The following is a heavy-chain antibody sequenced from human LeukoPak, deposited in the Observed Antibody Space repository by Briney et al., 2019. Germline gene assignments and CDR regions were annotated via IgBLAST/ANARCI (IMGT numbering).Heavy chain of an antibody. CDR2: FDPEDGET. J-gene: IGHJ4*02. Sequence: ASVKVSCKVSGYTLTVLSMHWVRQAPGKGLEWMGGFDPEDGETIYAQKFQGRVTMTEDTSTDTAYMELSSLRSEDTAVYYCATDASSWGGLSRLVLDYWGQGTLVTVSS. D-gene: IGHD6-13*01. V-gene: IGHV1-24*01. CDR3: ATDASSWGGLSRLVLDY. CDR1: GYTLTVLS.